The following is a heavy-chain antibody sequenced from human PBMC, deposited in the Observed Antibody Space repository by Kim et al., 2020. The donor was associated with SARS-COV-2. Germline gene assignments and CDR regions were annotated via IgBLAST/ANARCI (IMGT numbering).Heavy chain of an antibody. V-gene: IGHV3-11*01. Sequence: GGSLRLSCAASGFTFSDYYMSWIRQAPGKGLEWVSYISSSGSTIYYADSVKGRFTISRDNAKNSLYLQMNSLRAEDTAVYYCARVQRDGYYDFWSGYYYFDYWGQGTLVTVSS. J-gene: IGHJ4*02. CDR3: ARVQRDGYYDFWSGYYYFDY. CDR1: GFTFSDYY. CDR2: ISSSGSTI. D-gene: IGHD3-3*01.